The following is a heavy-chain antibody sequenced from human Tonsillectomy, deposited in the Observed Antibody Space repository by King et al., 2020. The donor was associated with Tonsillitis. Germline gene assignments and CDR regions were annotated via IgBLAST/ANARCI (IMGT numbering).Heavy chain of an antibody. D-gene: IGHD3-10*01. V-gene: IGHV3-23*04. CDR1: GFTFSSYA. CDR2: ISGSGGST. Sequence: VQLVESGGGLVQPGGSLRLSCAASGFTFSSYAMSWVRQAPGKGLEWVSAISGSGGSTYYADSVKGRFTISRDNSKNTLYLQMNSLRAEDTAVYYCAKFPPIVGSGSYSPYYFDYWGQGTLVTVSS. J-gene: IGHJ4*02. CDR3: AKFPPIVGSGSYSPYYFDY.